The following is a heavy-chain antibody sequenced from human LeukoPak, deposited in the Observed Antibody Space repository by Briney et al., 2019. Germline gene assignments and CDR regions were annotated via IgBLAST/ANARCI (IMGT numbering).Heavy chain of an antibody. V-gene: IGHV4-59*01. CDR1: GGSISNNY. Sequence: SETLSLTCTVSGGSISNNYWSWFRQPPGKGLEWIGYIYYSGSTNYNPSLKSRVTISVDTSKSQVSLKLSSVTATDTAVYYCASHKGCWGQGTLVTVSS. J-gene: IGHJ4*02. CDR3: ASHKGC. CDR2: IYYSGST.